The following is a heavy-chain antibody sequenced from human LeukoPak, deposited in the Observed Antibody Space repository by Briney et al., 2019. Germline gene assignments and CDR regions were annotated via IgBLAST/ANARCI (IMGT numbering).Heavy chain of an antibody. D-gene: IGHD5-18*01. Sequence: PGGSLRLSCAASGFTFSSYTMSWVRQAPGKGLEWVSTITTSDGNTYYADSVKGRFTVSRDNSKNTLYLQMNSLRAEDTAVYYCARLPTTVDTAMVPFDYWGQGTLVTVSS. CDR1: GFTFSSYT. J-gene: IGHJ4*02. CDR3: ARLPTTVDTAMVPFDY. CDR2: ITTSDGNT. V-gene: IGHV3-23*01.